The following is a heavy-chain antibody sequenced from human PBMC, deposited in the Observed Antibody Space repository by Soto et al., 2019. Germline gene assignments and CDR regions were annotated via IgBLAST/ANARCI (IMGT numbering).Heavy chain of an antibody. Sequence: ASVKFSCKASGGTFSSYAISWVRQDNGQGLEWMGWMNPGSGDTGYAQKFQGRVTMTRDISIATAYMELNSLTSEDTAIYYCARMESFGSLNWFDPWGQGTLVTVSS. CDR3: ARMESFGSLNWFDP. V-gene: IGHV1-8*02. J-gene: IGHJ5*02. CDR2: MNPGSGDT. CDR1: GGTFSSYA. D-gene: IGHD5-18*01.